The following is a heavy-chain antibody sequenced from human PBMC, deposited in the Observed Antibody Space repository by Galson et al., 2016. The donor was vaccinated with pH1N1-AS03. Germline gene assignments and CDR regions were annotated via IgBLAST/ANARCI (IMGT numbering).Heavy chain of an antibody. CDR1: GFSHSASGVA. V-gene: IGHV2-5*02. Sequence: PALVKPTQTLTLTCTLSGFSHSASGVAVAWSRQPPGKALEWLALIYWDDDKRYSPSLRDKLTITKDSSTNQVVLTMTNMEPVDTATYYCAHRHGGNSHYFGYWGPGTLVTVSS. CDR3: AHRHGGNSHYFGY. D-gene: IGHD4-23*01. J-gene: IGHJ4*02. CDR2: IYWDDDK.